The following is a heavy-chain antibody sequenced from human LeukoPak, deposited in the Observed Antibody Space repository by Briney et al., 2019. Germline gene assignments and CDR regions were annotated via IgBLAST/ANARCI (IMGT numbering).Heavy chain of an antibody. D-gene: IGHD3-22*01. CDR2: INHSGST. CDR3: ARGRKTYYDSSGLNDY. Sequence: SETLSLTCAVYGGSFSGYYWSWIRQPPGKGLERIGEINHSGSTNYNPSLKSRVTISVDTSKNQFSLKLSSVTAADTAVYYCARGRKTYYDSSGLNDYWGQGTLVTVSS. V-gene: IGHV4-34*01. J-gene: IGHJ4*02. CDR1: GGSFSGYY.